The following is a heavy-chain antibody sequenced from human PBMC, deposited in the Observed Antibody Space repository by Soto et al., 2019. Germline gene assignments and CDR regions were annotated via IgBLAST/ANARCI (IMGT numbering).Heavy chain of an antibody. V-gene: IGHV4-4*07. CDR3: ARGLLGADDAFDI. CDR1: GDSINSYW. CDR2: VYTSGTT. Sequence: QVQLQESGPGLVKPSETLSLTCTVSGDSINSYWWSWIRQSAGKGLEWIGRVYTSGTTNYNPSLKSRVTMSVDTSRNQFSLKLSSVTAADTAVYYCARGLLGADDAFDIWGQGTMVTVSS. J-gene: IGHJ3*02.